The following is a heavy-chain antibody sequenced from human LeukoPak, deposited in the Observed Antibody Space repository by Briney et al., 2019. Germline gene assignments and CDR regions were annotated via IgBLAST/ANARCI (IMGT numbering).Heavy chain of an antibody. CDR1: GGTFSSYA. V-gene: IGHV1-69*06. Sequence: GASVKVSCKASGGTFSSYAISWVGQAPGQGLEWMGGIIPLFGRADYAQKFQGRVTITADKSTSTAYMELSSLRSEDTAVYYCARLTLGNQERGYYYYYYYMDVWGKGTTVTASS. CDR2: IIPLFGRA. D-gene: IGHD1-1*01. CDR3: ARLTLGNQERGYYYYYYYMDV. J-gene: IGHJ6*03.